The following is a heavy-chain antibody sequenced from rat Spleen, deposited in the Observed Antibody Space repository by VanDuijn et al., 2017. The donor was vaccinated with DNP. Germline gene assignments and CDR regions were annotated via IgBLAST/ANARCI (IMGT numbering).Heavy chain of an antibody. CDR1: GFTFSDYY. J-gene: IGHJ2*01. CDR2: ISYDGGST. CDR3: AKRGDYYDGPDY. Sequence: EVQLVESGGDLVQPGRSLKLSCAASGFTFSDYYMAWVRQAPTKGLEWVAYISYDGGSTYYRDSVKGRFTISRDNAKSTLYLQMNSLRSEDTATYYCAKRGDYYDGPDYWGQVVMVTVSS. D-gene: IGHD1-12*02. V-gene: IGHV5-20*01.